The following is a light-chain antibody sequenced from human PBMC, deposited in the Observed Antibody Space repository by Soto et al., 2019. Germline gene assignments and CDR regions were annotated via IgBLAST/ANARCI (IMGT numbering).Light chain of an antibody. Sequence: EIVLTQSPGTLSLSPGERATLSCRASQSVKSSYLAWYQQKPGQPPRLLIYGASTRATGIPDRFIGSGSATDFILTTTRMEPEDFAVFYCRQYGSSPLTFGGGSKVEIK. CDR3: RQYGSSPLT. V-gene: IGKV3-20*01. J-gene: IGKJ4*01. CDR1: QSVKSSY. CDR2: GAS.